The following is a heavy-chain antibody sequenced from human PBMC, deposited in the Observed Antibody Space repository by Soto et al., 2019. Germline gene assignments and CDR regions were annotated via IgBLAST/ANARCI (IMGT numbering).Heavy chain of an antibody. CDR2: IWYDGSNK. J-gene: IGHJ3*02. CDR3: AREASGYSGYERAFDI. CDR1: GFTFSSYG. V-gene: IGHV3-33*01. D-gene: IGHD5-12*01. Sequence: GGSLRLSCAASGFTFSSYGMHWVRQAPGKGLEWVAVIWYDGSNKYYADSVKGRFTISRDNSKNTLYLQMNSLRAEDTAVYYCAREASGYSGYERAFDIWGQGTMVTVSS.